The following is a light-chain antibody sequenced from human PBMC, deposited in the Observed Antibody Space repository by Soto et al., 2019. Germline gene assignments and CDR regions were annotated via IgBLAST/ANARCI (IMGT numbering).Light chain of an antibody. CDR2: KAS. V-gene: IGKV1-5*03. CDR3: QQYDDLPLT. J-gene: IGKJ4*01. Sequence: DIPMTQSPSTLSASVGDRVTITCRASQSISSWLTWYQQKPGKAPKLLIYKASSLESGVPSRFSGSGSGTEFTLTISSLQPDDFATYFCQQYDDLPLTFGGGTKVEIK. CDR1: QSISSW.